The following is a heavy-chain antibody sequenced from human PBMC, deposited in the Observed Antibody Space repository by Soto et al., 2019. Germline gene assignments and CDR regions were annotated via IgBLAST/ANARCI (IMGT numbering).Heavy chain of an antibody. J-gene: IGHJ4*02. CDR1: GFTFSSYG. CDR2: IWYDGSNK. V-gene: IGHV3-33*01. CDR3: ARDDSGSGLNYYFDY. D-gene: IGHD3-22*01. Sequence: QVQLVESGGGVGQPGRSLRLSCAASGFTFSSYGMHWVRQAPGKGLEWVAVIWYDGSNKYYADSVKGRFTISRDNSKNTLYLQMNSLRAEDTAVYYCARDDSGSGLNYYFDYWGQGTLVTVSS.